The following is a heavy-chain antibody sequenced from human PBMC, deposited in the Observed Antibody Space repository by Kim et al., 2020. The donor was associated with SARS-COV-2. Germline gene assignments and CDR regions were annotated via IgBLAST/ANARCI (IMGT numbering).Heavy chain of an antibody. D-gene: IGHD6-19*01. J-gene: IGHJ5*02. CDR3: AKGLMQWLPPLNWFDP. V-gene: IGHV3-23*01. Sequence: GGSLRLSCAASGFTFSSYAMSWVRQAPGKGLEWVSAISGSGGSTYYADSVKGRFTISRDNSKNTLYLQMNSLRAEDTAVYYCAKGLMQWLPPLNWFDPWGQGTLVTVSS. CDR1: GFTFSSYA. CDR2: ISGSGGST.